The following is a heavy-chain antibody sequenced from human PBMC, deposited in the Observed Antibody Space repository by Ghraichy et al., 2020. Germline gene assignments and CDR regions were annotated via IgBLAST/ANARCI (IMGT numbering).Heavy chain of an antibody. CDR3: AVVKYSSGWYPGGFDY. Sequence: GGSLRLSCAASGFTFSSYGMHWVRQAPGKGLEWVAFIRYDGSNKYYADSVKGRFTISRDNSKNTLYLQMNSLRAEDTAVYYCAVVKYSSGWYPGGFDYWGQGTLVTVSS. V-gene: IGHV3-30*02. D-gene: IGHD6-19*01. J-gene: IGHJ4*02. CDR2: IRYDGSNK. CDR1: GFTFSSYG.